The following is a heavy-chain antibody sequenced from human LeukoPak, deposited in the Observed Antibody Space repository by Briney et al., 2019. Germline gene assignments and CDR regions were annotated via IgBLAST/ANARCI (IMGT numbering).Heavy chain of an antibody. Sequence: GGSLRLSCAASGFTFSSYEMNWVRQAPGKGLEWVSYISSSGSTIYYADSVKGRFTISRDNAKNSLYLQMNSLRAEDTAVYYCARVFPGYSYGYWGQGTLVTVSS. V-gene: IGHV3-48*03. CDR1: GFTFSSYE. J-gene: IGHJ4*02. D-gene: IGHD5-18*01. CDR3: ARVFPGYSYGY. CDR2: ISSSGSTI.